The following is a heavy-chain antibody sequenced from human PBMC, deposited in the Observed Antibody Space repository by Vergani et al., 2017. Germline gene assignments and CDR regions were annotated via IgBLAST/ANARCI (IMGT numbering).Heavy chain of an antibody. Sequence: QVQLQQWGSGLFKPSETLSLTCAVYDGSFRGYYWGWIRQPPGKGLEWIGQINHSGSTNYNPSLKSRVTILLDTSKNQFSLKLTSVTAADTAVYYCARGGEEWRDTGGHTTYNTWGQGTLVTVSS. CDR3: ARGGEEWRDTGGHTTYNT. J-gene: IGHJ4*02. CDR2: INHSGST. CDR1: DGSFRGYY. D-gene: IGHD2-8*02. V-gene: IGHV4-34*01.